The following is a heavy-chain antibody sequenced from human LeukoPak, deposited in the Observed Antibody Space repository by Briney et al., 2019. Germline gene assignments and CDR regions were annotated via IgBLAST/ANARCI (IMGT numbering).Heavy chain of an antibody. CDR2: IYYSGST. J-gene: IGHJ6*03. V-gene: IGHV4-39*07. D-gene: IGHD3-9*01. CDR1: GGSLSSSGSY. Sequence: SETLSLTCTVSGGSLSSSGSYWGWIRQPPGKGLEWVGNIYYSGSTNYNPSLKSRVTMSVDTSENQFSLKLSSVTAADTAVYYCARDQYDILTGYYPPSYYYYYMDVWGKGTTVTISS. CDR3: ARDQYDILTGYYPPSYYYYYMDV.